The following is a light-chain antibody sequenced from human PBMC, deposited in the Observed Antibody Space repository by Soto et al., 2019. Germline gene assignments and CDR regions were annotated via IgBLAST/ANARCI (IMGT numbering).Light chain of an antibody. CDR3: QQYYSYPFT. V-gene: IGKV1-8*01. CDR2: AAS. J-gene: IGKJ3*01. CDR1: QGISSY. Sequence: AIRMTQSASSFSASTGDRFTITCRASQGISSYLAWYQQKPGKAPKLLIYAASTLQSGVPSRFSGSGSGTDFTLTISCLQSEDFATYYCQQYYSYPFTFGPGTKVDIK.